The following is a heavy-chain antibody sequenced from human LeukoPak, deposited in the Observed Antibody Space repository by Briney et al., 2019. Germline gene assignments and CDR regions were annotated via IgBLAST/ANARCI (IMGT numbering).Heavy chain of an antibody. CDR1: GGSISSYY. J-gene: IGHJ6*03. V-gene: IGHV4-4*07. CDR3: ARELAYSYGPYYYYYYMDA. Sequence: SETLSLTCTVSGGSISSYYWSWIRQPAGKGLEWIGRIYTSGSTNYNPSLKSRVTMSVDTSKNQFSLKLSSVTAADTAVYYCARELAYSYGPYYYYYYMDAWGKGTTVTVSS. CDR2: IYTSGST. D-gene: IGHD5-18*01.